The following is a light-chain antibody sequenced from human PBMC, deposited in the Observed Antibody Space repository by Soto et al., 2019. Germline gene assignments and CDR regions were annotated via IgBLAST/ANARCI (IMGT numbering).Light chain of an antibody. CDR2: GNN. CDR1: SFDIGAGYD. CDR3: QSYDTSLSGFYV. J-gene: IGLJ1*01. Sequence: QSVLTQPPSVSGAPGQMVTISCTGSSFDIGAGYDVHWFQQLPGTAPKLLIYGNNNRPSGVPDRFSGSKSGTSASLAITGLQAEDEADYYCQSYDTSLSGFYVFGTGTKVTVL. V-gene: IGLV1-40*01.